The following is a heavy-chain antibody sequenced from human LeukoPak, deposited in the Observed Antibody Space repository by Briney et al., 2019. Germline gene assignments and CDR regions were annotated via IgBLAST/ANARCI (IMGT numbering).Heavy chain of an antibody. V-gene: IGHV3-23*01. CDR3: AKGTYVSLRGASFDY. Sequence: GGSLRLSCAASGFTFGSYAMIWVRQAPGKGLEWVSGISGTGGSTDYADSVKGRFTISRDTSKNTLYLQMNSLRAEDAAVYYCAKGTYVSLRGASFDYWGEGTLVTVSS. CDR1: GFTFGSYA. D-gene: IGHD3-16*01. J-gene: IGHJ4*02. CDR2: ISGTGGST.